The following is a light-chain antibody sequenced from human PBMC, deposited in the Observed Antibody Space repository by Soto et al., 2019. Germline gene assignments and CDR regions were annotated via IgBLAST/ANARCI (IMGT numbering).Light chain of an antibody. CDR2: KDN. J-gene: IGLJ1*01. CDR1: SSNIGSNY. V-gene: IGLV1-47*01. Sequence: QSALTQPPSASGTPGQRVTISCSGSSSNIGSNYVYWYQQLPGTAPKLLIYKDNHRPSGVPDRFSGSKSGNTASLTITGLQAEDEADYYCSSYTSSSTCVFGTGTKVTVL. CDR3: SSYTSSSTCV.